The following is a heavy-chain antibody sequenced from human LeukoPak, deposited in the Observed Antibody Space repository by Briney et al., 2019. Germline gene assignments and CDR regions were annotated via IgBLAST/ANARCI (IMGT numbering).Heavy chain of an antibody. V-gene: IGHV1-69*05. Sequence: ASVKVSCKASGGTFSSYAISWVRQAPGQGLEWMGRIIPIFGTANYAQKFQGRVTITTDESTSTAYMELISLRSEDTAVYYCARGAYDSSGYHNYWGQGTLVTVSS. CDR1: GGTFSSYA. CDR3: ARGAYDSSGYHNY. D-gene: IGHD3-22*01. J-gene: IGHJ4*02. CDR2: IIPIFGTA.